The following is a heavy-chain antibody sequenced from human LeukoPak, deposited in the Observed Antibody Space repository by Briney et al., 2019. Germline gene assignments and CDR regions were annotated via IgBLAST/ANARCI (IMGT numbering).Heavy chain of an antibody. CDR2: ISSSSSYI. Sequence: PGGSLRLSCAASGFTFSSYSMNWVRQAPGKGLEWVSSISSSSSYIYYADSVKGRFTISRDNAKNSLYLQMNSLRAEDTAVYYCAKDNGPGIAVAALDYWGQGTLVTVSS. CDR1: GFTFSSYS. J-gene: IGHJ4*02. D-gene: IGHD6-19*01. CDR3: AKDNGPGIAVAALDY. V-gene: IGHV3-21*01.